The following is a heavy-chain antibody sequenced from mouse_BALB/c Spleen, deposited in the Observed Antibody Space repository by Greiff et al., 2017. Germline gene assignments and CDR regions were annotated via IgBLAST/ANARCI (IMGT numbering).Heavy chain of an antibody. CDR3: ARENGYYDAMDY. Sequence: EVQLVESGPGLVKPSQSLSLTCSVTGYSITSCYYWYWIRQFPGNILEWMGYISYDGSNNYNPSLKNRISITRDTSKNQFFLKLNSMTTEDTATYYCARENGYYDAMDYWGQGTSVTVSS. J-gene: IGHJ4*01. V-gene: IGHV3-6*02. D-gene: IGHD2-3*01. CDR1: GYSITSCYY. CDR2: ISYDGSN.